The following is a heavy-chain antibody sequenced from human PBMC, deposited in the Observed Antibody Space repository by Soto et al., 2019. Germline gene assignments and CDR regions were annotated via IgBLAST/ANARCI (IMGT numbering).Heavy chain of an antibody. CDR1: GDSISRVDYY. CDR3: ASVGGCYERGGYVIRGDFDI. CDR2: IYFRGNT. J-gene: IGHJ3*02. D-gene: IGHD3-22*01. Sequence: SSETLSLTCSVSGDSISRVDYYWTWIRQHPEKGLEWLGYIYFRGNTYYNPSLESRLTISVDTSKNQFSLKLTSVTAADTAVYYCASVGGCYERGGYVIRGDFDIWGQGKRVTVSS. V-gene: IGHV4-31*03.